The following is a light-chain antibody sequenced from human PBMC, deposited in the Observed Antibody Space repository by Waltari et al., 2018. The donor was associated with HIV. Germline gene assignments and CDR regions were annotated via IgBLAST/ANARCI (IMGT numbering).Light chain of an antibody. Sequence: QSALTQPRSVSGSTGQSVTITCRGPSSHVGGFTYVSWYQQHPGKAPKLIIYDVTKRPSGFPDRFSGSKSGNTASLTISGLQAEDEADYYCCSYAGSYTYVFGTGTKVTVL. CDR3: CSYAGSYTYV. V-gene: IGLV2-11*01. J-gene: IGLJ1*01. CDR2: DVT. CDR1: SSHVGGFTY.